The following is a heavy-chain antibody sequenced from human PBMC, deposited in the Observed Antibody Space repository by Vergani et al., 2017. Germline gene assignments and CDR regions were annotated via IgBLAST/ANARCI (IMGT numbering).Heavy chain of an antibody. CDR1: GFTFDDYA. Sequence: EVQLVESGGGLVQPGRSLRLSCAASGFTFDDYAMHWVRQAPGKGLEWVSGISWNSGSIGYADSVKGRFTISRDNAKNSLYLQMNSLRAEDTALYYCAKDTSYDFWRDLGHWGQGTLVTVSS. V-gene: IGHV3-9*01. D-gene: IGHD3-3*01. CDR2: ISWNSGSI. CDR3: AKDTSYDFWRDLGH. J-gene: IGHJ4*02.